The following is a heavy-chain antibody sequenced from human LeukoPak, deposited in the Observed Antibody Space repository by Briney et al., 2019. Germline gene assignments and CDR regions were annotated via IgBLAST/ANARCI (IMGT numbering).Heavy chain of an antibody. CDR1: GYTFTSYG. CDR3: ARGGYYDFWSGYYAAFDI. J-gene: IGHJ3*02. D-gene: IGHD3-3*01. CDR2: ISDYNGNT. V-gene: IGHV1-18*01. Sequence: ASVKVSCKASGYTFTSYGISWVRQAPGQGLEWMGWISDYNGNTNYEQKLQVRITMTTGTSTSTAYMELRSLRSDDTAVYYCARGGYYDFWSGYYAAFDIWGQGTMVTVSS.